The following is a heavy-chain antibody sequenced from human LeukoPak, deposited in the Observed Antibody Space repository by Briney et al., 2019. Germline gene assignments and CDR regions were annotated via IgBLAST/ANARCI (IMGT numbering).Heavy chain of an antibody. Sequence: SETLSLTCTVSGGSISSFSWSWIRQPPGKGLEWIGYIYYSGSTKYNPSLKSRVTVSVDTSKNQFSLKLSSVTAADTAVYYCARHASDSSGYYGDAFDIWGQGTMVTVSS. J-gene: IGHJ3*02. CDR2: IYYSGST. CDR3: ARHASDSSGYYGDAFDI. CDR1: GGSISSFS. V-gene: IGHV4-59*08. D-gene: IGHD3-22*01.